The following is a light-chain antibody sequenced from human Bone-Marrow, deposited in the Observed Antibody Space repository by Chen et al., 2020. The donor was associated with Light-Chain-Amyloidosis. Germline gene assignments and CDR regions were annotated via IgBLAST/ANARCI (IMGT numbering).Light chain of an antibody. CDR3: SSYTSSSTVV. CDR1: SSDVGGYNY. V-gene: IGLV2-14*01. CDR2: VVS. J-gene: IGLJ2*01. Sequence: QSALTQPASVSGSPGQSITISCTGTSSDVGGYNYVSWYQQHPGKAPKLMIYVVSNRPSGVSTRFSGSKSGNAASLTISGLQAEEEDDYYCSSYTSSSTVVFGGGTKLTVL.